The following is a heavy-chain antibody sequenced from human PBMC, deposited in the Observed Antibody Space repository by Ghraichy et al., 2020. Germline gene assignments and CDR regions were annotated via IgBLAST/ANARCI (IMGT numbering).Heavy chain of an antibody. CDR2: INHGGST. J-gene: IGHJ6*02. D-gene: IGHD2-15*01. CDR1: GGSFSGYY. V-gene: IGHV4-34*01. CDR3: ARAHIVVVVAATRNTPNDYHYYGMDV. Sequence: SETLSLTCAVYGGSFSGYYWTWIRQPPGKGLEWIGEINHGGSTNYNPSLNSRVTISVDTSKNQFSLKLRSVTTADTAVYYCARAHIVVVVAATRNTPNDYHYYGMDVWGQGTTVTVSS.